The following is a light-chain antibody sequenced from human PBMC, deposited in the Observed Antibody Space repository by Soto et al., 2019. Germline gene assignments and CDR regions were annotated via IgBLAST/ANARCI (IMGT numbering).Light chain of an antibody. CDR1: QSIGNL. J-gene: IGKJ4*02. V-gene: IGKV1-5*03. CDR3: QHYNSYSP. CDR2: KAS. Sequence: DIQMTQSPSTLSASVGDRVIITCRASQSIGNLLAWYQQKPGKAPNLLIYKASTLESGVPSRFSGSDSGTEFTLTISSLQPDDFATYYCQHYNSYSPFGGGTKVEIK.